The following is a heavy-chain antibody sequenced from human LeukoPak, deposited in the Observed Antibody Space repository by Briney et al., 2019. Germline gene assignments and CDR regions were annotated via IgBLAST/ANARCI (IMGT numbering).Heavy chain of an antibody. V-gene: IGHV4-4*07. J-gene: IGHJ4*02. CDR3: ARGYSSTSSTPDY. Sequence: PSETLSLTCTVSGGSISFYYCSWVRQPAGKGLEWVGRIYTSGSTNYNPSLKSRVTMSVDTPKNPFSLKLISATAADTAVYYCARGYSSTSSTPDYWGQGTLVTVSS. CDR2: IYTSGST. CDR1: GGSISFYY. D-gene: IGHD6-6*01.